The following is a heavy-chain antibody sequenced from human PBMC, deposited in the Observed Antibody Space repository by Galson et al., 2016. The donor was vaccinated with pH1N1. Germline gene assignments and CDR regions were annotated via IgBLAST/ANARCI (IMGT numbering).Heavy chain of an antibody. CDR2: ISFDGTNK. Sequence: SLRLSCAASGFSFSNYGMHWVRQALSKGPEWVAVISFDGTNKNYADSVKGRVTISRDNSKNTLFLLLDSLRPEDTAVYYCAKDRPQMMLRYFDWLLGDAMDVWGQGTTVTVSS. D-gene: IGHD3-9*01. CDR1: GFSFSNYG. V-gene: IGHV3-30*18. J-gene: IGHJ6*02. CDR3: AKDRPQMMLRYFDWLLGDAMDV.